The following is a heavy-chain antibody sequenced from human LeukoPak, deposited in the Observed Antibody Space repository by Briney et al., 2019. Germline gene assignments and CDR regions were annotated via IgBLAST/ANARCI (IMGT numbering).Heavy chain of an antibody. CDR3: ARRYSGNQGAAFDI. Sequence: ASAKVSCKASGYTFTDYYMHWVRQAPGQGLEWMGIVNPSGGGTRYAQRFQDRVTMTRDMSTSTVYMELSNLRSEDTAVFYCARRYSGNQGAAFDIWGQGTMVTVSS. CDR2: VNPSGGGT. D-gene: IGHD1-26*01. CDR1: GYTFTDYY. V-gene: IGHV1-46*01. J-gene: IGHJ3*02.